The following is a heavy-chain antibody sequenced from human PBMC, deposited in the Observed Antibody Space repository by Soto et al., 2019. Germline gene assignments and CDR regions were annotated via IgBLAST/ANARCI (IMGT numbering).Heavy chain of an antibody. V-gene: IGHV3-30*18. CDR3: AKDRTDYSRYLPLGYFDY. J-gene: IGHJ4*02. CDR1: GFTFSSYG. Sequence: PGGSLRLSCAASGFTFSSYGMHWVRQAPGKGLEWVAVISYDGSNKYYADSVKGRFTISRDNSKNTLYLQMNSLRAEDTAVYYCAKDRTDYSRYLPLGYFDYWGQGTLVTVSS. D-gene: IGHD4-4*01. CDR2: ISYDGSNK.